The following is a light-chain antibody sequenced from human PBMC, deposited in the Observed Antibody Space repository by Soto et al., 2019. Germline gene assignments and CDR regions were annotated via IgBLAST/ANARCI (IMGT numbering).Light chain of an antibody. J-gene: IGKJ5*01. V-gene: IGKV1-39*01. CDR2: AAS. Sequence: DVQMTQSPSSLSASVGDRVTITCRASESIARHLNWYQQKPGKAPKLLIYAASTLQNGVPSRFRGGGYGTDFTLNISNLQPEDFATYYWQQSYSTLSITLDQGTRLEIK. CDR3: QQSYSTLSIT. CDR1: ESIARH.